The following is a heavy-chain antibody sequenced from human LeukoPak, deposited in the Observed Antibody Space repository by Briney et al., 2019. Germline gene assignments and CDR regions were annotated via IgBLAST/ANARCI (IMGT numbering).Heavy chain of an antibody. Sequence: GGSLRLSCAASGFTFSNYGMHWVRQAPGGGLEWVAVISYDESQEYYVESVKGRFTISRDNSKKTVYLQMDSLRADDTAVYYCTRGEEGWYFDVWGRGTMVTVSS. CDR3: TRGEEGWYFDV. J-gene: IGHJ2*01. CDR2: ISYDESQE. CDR1: GFTFSNYG. V-gene: IGHV3-33*01.